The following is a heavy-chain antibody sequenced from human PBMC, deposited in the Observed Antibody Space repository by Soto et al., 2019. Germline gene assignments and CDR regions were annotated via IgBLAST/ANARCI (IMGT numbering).Heavy chain of an antibody. CDR3: ARGFCSSTSCPGGNYYYYYYGMDV. CDR2: ISYDGSNK. CDR1: GFTFSSYA. J-gene: IGHJ6*02. D-gene: IGHD2-2*01. V-gene: IGHV3-30-3*01. Sequence: GGSLRLSCAASGFTFSSYAMHWVRQAPGKGLEWVAVISYDGSNKYYADSVKGRFTISRDNSKNTLYLQMNSLRAEDTAVYYCARGFCSSTSCPGGNYYYYYYGMDVWGQGTTVTV.